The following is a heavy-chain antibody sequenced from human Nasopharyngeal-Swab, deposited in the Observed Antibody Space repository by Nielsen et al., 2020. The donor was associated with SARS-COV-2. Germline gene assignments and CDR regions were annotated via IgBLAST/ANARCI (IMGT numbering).Heavy chain of an antibody. J-gene: IGHJ3*02. CDR3: ARGKYQLLFSGAFDI. V-gene: IGHV4-34*01. CDR2: INHSGST. Sequence: SETLSLTCAVYGGSFSGYYWSWIRQPPGKGLEWIGEINHSGSTNYNPSLKRRFTISVDTSKNQFSLKLSSVTAADTAVYYCARGKYQLLFSGAFDIWGQGTMVTVSS. CDR1: GGSFSGYY. D-gene: IGHD2-2*01.